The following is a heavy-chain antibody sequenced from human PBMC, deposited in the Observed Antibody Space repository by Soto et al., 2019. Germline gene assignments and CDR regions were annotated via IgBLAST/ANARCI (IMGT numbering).Heavy chain of an antibody. J-gene: IGHJ6*02. V-gene: IGHV3-30*18. CDR2: ISNDGTNK. D-gene: IGHD2-15*01. Sequence: GGSLRLACAASVFTFISYGMHWVRQAPGKGLEWLAVISNDGTNKYLADSVKGRLTLSRDNSRNTLSLEINNLRPEDTAVYYCGKDTLDCSGGDCPLYYYYGMDVWGQGTTVTVSS. CDR1: VFTFISYG. CDR3: GKDTLDCSGGDCPLYYYYGMDV.